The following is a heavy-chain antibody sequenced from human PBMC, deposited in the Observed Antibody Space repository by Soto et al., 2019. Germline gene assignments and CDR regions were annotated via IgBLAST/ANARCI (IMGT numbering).Heavy chain of an antibody. J-gene: IGHJ6*02. CDR3: ARDRGRTRAYYYGMDV. Sequence: QVQLQESGPGLVKPSETLSLTCTVSGGSISGYYWRWIRPPPGKGLAWIGYIRHSGSTNYHPSPMGRITIPAATSQNQLSLNLRSVTTADTALYYCARDRGRTRAYYYGMDVCGQGTTVIISS. V-gene: IGHV4-59*01. D-gene: IGHD2-15*01. CDR1: GGSISGYY. CDR2: IRHSGST.